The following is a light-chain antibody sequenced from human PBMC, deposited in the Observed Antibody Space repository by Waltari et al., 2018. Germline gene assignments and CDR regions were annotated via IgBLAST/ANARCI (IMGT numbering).Light chain of an antibody. CDR1: QTIGSNF. Sequence: ETVLTQSPGTLSLSPGERATLSCRASQTIGSNFLAWYQQKPGQAPRLLIHGASSRGTDSPDRFSGSGSGTEFTLTINRLEPEDFAMYYCLQYVYAPHTFGQGTNLEIK. CDR2: GAS. V-gene: IGKV3-20*01. CDR3: LQYVYAPHT. J-gene: IGKJ2*01.